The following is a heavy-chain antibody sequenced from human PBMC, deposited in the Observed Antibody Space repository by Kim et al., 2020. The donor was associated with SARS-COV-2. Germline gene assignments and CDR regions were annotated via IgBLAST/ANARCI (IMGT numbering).Heavy chain of an antibody. CDR1: GLTLSMSY. J-gene: IGHJ1*01. CDR2: TYYRGSP. D-gene: IGHD3-3*01. CDR3: APGELPGYYDLC. V-gene: IGHV4-59*01. Sequence: SETLSLTCPGPGLTLSMSYTCWLRQPSGKALDWLGSTYYRGSPNHNPSPKRRATLAVDPSQNQLSLKLSPATPADPAVYYCAPGELPGYYDLCWG.